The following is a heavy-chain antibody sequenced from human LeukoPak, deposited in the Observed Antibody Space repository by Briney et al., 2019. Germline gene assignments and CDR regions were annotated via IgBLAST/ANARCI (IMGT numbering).Heavy chain of an antibody. Sequence: GGSLRLSCAASGFTFSSYGMHWVRQAPGKGLEWVAFIRYDGSNKYYADSVKGRFTISSDNSKNTLYLQMNSLRAEDTAVYYCAKDQENIVVVVAATPSDYWGQGTLVTVSS. CDR1: GFTFSSYG. CDR3: AKDQENIVVVVAATPSDY. D-gene: IGHD2-15*01. V-gene: IGHV3-30*02. CDR2: IRYDGSNK. J-gene: IGHJ4*02.